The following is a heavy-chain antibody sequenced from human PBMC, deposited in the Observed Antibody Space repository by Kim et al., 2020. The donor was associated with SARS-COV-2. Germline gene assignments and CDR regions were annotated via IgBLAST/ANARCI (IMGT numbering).Heavy chain of an antibody. CDR3: TRDGYVEGILSGMDG. D-gene: IGHD5-18*01. J-gene: IGHJ6*02. Sequence: GSLRLSCTASGFTFGDYAMSWVRQAPGKGLEWVGFIRSKAYGGTTEYAASVKGRFTISRDDSKSIAYMQINSLKTEDTAVYYCTRDGYVEGILSGMDGWGQGTTVTVSS. V-gene: IGHV3-49*04. CDR1: GFTFGDYA. CDR2: IRSKAYGGTT.